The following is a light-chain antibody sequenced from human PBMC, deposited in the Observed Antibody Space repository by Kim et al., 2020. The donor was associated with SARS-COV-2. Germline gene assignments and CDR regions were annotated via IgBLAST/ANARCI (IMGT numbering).Light chain of an antibody. CDR2: RDS. CDR3: QLWDSSADVV. J-gene: IGLJ2*01. CDR1: NIGRKK. V-gene: IGLV3-9*01. Sequence: VALGQSATSTGGGDNIGRKKVHWCQQKPSQGPVLVIYRDSNRPSGIPDRFSGSNSGNTATLTISRAQAGDETNYYCQLWDSSADVVFGGGTQLTVL.